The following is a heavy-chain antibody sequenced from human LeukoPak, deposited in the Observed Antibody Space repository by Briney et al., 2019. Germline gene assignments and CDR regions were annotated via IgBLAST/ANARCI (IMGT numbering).Heavy chain of an antibody. V-gene: IGHV4-39*07. CDR2: IYYSGST. J-gene: IGHJ4*02. D-gene: IGHD2-15*01. CDR3: AGKGDIVVVVASTPWDY. Sequence: PSETLSLTFTVSGSSFSSSSYYWGWIRQPPGKGLEWIASIYYSGSTYYNPSLRSRLTISVDTSKNQVSLKLSSVTAADTAVYYCAGKGDIVVVVASTPWDYWGQGTLVTVSS. CDR1: GSSFSSSSYY.